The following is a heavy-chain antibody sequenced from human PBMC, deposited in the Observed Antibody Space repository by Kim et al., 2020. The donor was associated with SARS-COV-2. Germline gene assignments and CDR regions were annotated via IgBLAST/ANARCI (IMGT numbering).Heavy chain of an antibody. Sequence: SETLSLTCSVSGGSINSYYWSWIRQPPGKGLEWIGYIHHSVSTNYNPSLKSRVTMSVDTSKSQFSLTLSSVTAADTAVYYCATGGHSSPNWFDPWGQGTL. CDR2: IHHSVST. CDR1: GGSINSYY. D-gene: IGHD6-13*01. V-gene: IGHV4-59*01. J-gene: IGHJ5*02. CDR3: ATGGHSSPNWFDP.